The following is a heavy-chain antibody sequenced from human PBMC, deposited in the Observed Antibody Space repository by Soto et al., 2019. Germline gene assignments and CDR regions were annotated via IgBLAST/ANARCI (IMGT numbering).Heavy chain of an antibody. Sequence: LSLTCAVSGGSISSGGYSWSWIRQPPGKGLEWIGYIYHSGSTYYNPSLKSRVTISVDRSKNQFSLKLSSVTAADTAVYYCARVNYDSSGYQLDYWGQGTLVTVSS. CDR1: GGSISSGGYS. V-gene: IGHV4-30-2*01. CDR2: IYHSGST. D-gene: IGHD3-22*01. J-gene: IGHJ4*02. CDR3: ARVNYDSSGYQLDY.